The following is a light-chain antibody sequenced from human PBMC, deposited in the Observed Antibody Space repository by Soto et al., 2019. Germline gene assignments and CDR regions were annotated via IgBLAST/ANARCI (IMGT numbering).Light chain of an antibody. J-gene: IGKJ5*01. Sequence: EIVMTQSPATLSVSPGEGATLSCRATQAVYSSLLAWYQQKPGQAPRLLIYGASSRATGIPDRFSGSGSGTDFTLSISRLEVEDFAVYHCQQYGNAPITFGQGTRLEIK. V-gene: IGKV3-20*01. CDR3: QQYGNAPIT. CDR1: QAVYSSL. CDR2: GAS.